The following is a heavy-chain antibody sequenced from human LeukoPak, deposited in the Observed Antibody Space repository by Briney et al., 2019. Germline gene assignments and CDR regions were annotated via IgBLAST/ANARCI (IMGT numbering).Heavy chain of an antibody. D-gene: IGHD5-24*01. CDR3: ATLGWLQPADFFDY. CDR2: INPNTGGT. J-gene: IGHJ4*02. Sequence: ASVKVSCKASGYTFTGYYMHWVRQAPGQGLEWMGWINPNTGGTNHVQKFQGRVTMTRGTSISTAYMELSRLRSDDTAVYYCATLGWLQPADFFDYWGQGTLVTVSS. V-gene: IGHV1-2*02. CDR1: GYTFTGYY.